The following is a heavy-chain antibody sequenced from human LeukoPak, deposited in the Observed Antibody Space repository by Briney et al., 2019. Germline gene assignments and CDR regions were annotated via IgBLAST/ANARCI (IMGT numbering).Heavy chain of an antibody. CDR3: ARDREYSSSGLVWFDP. D-gene: IGHD6-6*01. J-gene: IGHJ5*02. Sequence: PSETLSLTCTVSGGSVSSESYYWSWIRQPPGKGLEWIGYIYYSGSTNYNPSLRSRVTISVDTSENQFSLKLTSVTAADTAVYYCARDREYSSSGLVWFDPWGHGILVTVSS. CDR2: IYYSGST. V-gene: IGHV4-61*01. CDR1: GGSVSSESYY.